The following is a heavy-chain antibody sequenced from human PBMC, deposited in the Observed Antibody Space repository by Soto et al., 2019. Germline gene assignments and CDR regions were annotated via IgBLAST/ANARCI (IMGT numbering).Heavy chain of an antibody. V-gene: IGHV4-59*08. CDR1: GGSISSYY. Sequence: QVQLQESGPGLVKPSETLSLTCTVSGGSISSYYWSWIRQPPGKGLEWIGYIYYSGSTNYNPSLKSRLTISVDTSKSQFSLKLSSVTAADTAVYYCARAGYYYGSGSSFDYWGQGTLVTVSS. D-gene: IGHD3-10*01. CDR2: IYYSGST. J-gene: IGHJ4*02. CDR3: ARAGYYYGSGSSFDY.